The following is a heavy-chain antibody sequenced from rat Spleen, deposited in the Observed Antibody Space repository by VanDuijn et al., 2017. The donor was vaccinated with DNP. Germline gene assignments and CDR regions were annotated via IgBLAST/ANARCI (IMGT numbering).Heavy chain of an antibody. CDR3: ARERYYYYSGFDY. CDR1: GYSITSNY. Sequence: EVQLQESGPGLVKPSQSLSLTCSVTGYSITSNYWGWIRKFPGNKMEYIGHISYSGTTSFNPSLKSRVSITRDTSKNQFFLQLNSVTTEDTATYYCARERYYYYSGFDYWGQGVMVTVSS. CDR2: ISYSGTT. J-gene: IGHJ2*01. D-gene: IGHD1-2*01. V-gene: IGHV3-1*01.